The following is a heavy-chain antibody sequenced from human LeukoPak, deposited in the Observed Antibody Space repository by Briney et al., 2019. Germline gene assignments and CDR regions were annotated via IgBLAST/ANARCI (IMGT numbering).Heavy chain of an antibody. Sequence: GGSLRLSCAASGFTFSSYAMSWVRQAPGKGLVWVSRIKTDGSTITYADSVKGRFTISRDNAKNSLYLQMNSLRAEDTALYYCAKGSSVYVGARSYDAFDIWGQGTMVTVSS. V-gene: IGHV3-74*01. J-gene: IGHJ3*02. D-gene: IGHD1-26*01. CDR3: AKGSSVYVGARSYDAFDI. CDR1: GFTFSSYA. CDR2: IKTDGSTI.